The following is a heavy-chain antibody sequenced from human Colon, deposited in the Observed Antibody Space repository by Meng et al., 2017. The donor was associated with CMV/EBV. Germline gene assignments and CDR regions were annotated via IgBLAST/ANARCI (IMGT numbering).Heavy chain of an antibody. D-gene: IGHD3-16*01. CDR1: RFRFSDFW. J-gene: IGHJ4*03. CDR3: VRGHYDGA. V-gene: IGHV3-7*04. CDR2: IQEDGSET. Sequence: GESLKISCTVSRFRFSDFWMNWVRQAPGKGLEWVANIQEDGSETYYADSVKGRFIISRDNAKNSLFLQMNSLRVEDTAVYFCVRGHYDGAWGHGTLVTVSS.